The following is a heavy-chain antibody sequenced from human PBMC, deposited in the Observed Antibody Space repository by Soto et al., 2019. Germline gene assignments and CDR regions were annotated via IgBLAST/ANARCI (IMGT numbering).Heavy chain of an antibody. CDR1: GFSFSSYA. J-gene: IGHJ5*01. D-gene: IGHD5-12*01. V-gene: IGHV3-23*01. Sequence: EVQLLESGGGLIQPGGSLRLSCAASGFSFSSYAMSWVRQAPGQGLEWVSGISGSGGPTNYADSVKGRFTISSDNSENTLYLQMTSLRAEDTAVYYCAKDRGYSGYDNWFDSWGQGTLVTVSS. CDR2: ISGSGGPT. CDR3: AKDRGYSGYDNWFDS.